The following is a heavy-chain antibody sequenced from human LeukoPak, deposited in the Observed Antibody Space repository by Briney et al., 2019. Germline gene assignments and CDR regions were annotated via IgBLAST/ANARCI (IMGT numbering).Heavy chain of an antibody. V-gene: IGHV3-30*02. CDR1: GFTFSAYG. J-gene: IGHJ1*01. D-gene: IGHD6-19*01. Sequence: GGSLRLSCAASGFTFSAYGMHWVRQAPGKGLEWVAFIRYDGSNKYHGDSVKGRFTISRDNSKNTLYLQMNSLRTEDTAVYYCATDLEGRSGWYFSYFQHWGQGTLVTVSS. CDR3: ATDLEGRSGWYFSYFQH. CDR2: IRYDGSNK.